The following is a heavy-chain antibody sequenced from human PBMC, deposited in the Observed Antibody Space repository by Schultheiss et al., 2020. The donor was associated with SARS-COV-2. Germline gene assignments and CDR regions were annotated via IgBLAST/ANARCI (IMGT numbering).Heavy chain of an antibody. CDR3: ARGGFSGGYCSSTSCPKPMDV. J-gene: IGHJ6*02. V-gene: IGHV3-11*06. CDR1: GFTFSDYY. D-gene: IGHD2-2*01. CDR2: ISSSSSYT. Sequence: GGSLRLSCAASGFTFSDYYMSWIRQAPGKGLEWVSYISSSSSYTNYADSVKGRFTISRYNAINSLYLQMNSLRAEDTAVYYCARGGFSGGYCSSTSCPKPMDVWGQGTTVTVSS.